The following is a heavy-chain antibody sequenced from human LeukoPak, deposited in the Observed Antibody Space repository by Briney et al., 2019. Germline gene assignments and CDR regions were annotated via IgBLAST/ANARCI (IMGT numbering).Heavy chain of an antibody. J-gene: IGHJ4*02. D-gene: IGHD3-9*01. CDR3: ARGEDFERYYLAY. V-gene: IGHV4-59*01. CDR2: IYYTGTT. CDR1: GGSISIYY. Sequence: PSQTLSLTCTVSGGSISIYYWTWIRQIPGKGLEWIGYIYYTGTTSYNPLFESRATISVDTSKNQSSLKLTSVTAADTAVYFCARGEDFERYYLAYWGQGTLVTVSS.